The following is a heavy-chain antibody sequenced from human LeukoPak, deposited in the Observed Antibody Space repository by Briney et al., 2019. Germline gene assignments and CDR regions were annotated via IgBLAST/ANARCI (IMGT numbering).Heavy chain of an antibody. D-gene: IGHD3-10*01. CDR3: ARESHMVRGVIKYYYMDV. J-gene: IGHJ6*03. V-gene: IGHV3-30*04. CDR2: ISYDGTEK. CDR1: GFTFSSDA. Sequence: GGSLRLSCAASGFTFSSDAMDWVRQAPGKGLEWVAIISYDGTEKYYADSVKGRFTISRDNSKNTLYLQMNSLRAEDTAVYYCARESHMVRGVIKYYYMDVWGKGTTVTVSS.